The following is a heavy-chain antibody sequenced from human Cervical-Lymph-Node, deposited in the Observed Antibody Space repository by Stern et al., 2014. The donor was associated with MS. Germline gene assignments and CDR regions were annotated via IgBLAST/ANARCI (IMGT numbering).Heavy chain of an antibody. CDR2: INAGNGNT. J-gene: IGHJ5*02. V-gene: IGHV1-3*01. Sequence: QVQLVQSGAEVEKPGASVRVSCKASGYTFSSFAMHWVRQAPGQRLEWMGGINAGNGNTKYSEKFQGRIAIIRDTSATTAYMELSSLRSEDAAVYYCARLWDMVYATGGWFDLWGQGTLVTVSS. CDR3: ARLWDMVYATGGWFDL. CDR1: GYTFSSFA. D-gene: IGHD2-8*01.